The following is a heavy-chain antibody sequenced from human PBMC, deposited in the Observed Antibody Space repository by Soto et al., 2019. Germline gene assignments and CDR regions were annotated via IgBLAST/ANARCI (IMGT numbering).Heavy chain of an antibody. CDR1: GATFSSYA. V-gene: IGHV1-69*06. CDR3: ARDKGAYYSHLVY. CDR2: IIPFFGTP. J-gene: IGHJ4*02. Sequence: QVLLVQSGAEVKKPGSSVKVSCKLSGATFSSYAMSWVRQAPGQGLEWIGGIIPFFGTPNYAQKLQGRVTITADTSTATSYMELSSLRSDDTDVYYCARDKGAYYSHLVYWGQGTLVTVSS. D-gene: IGHD3-22*01.